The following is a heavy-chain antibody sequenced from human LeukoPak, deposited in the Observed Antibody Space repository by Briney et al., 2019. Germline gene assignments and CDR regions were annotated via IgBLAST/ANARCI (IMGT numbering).Heavy chain of an antibody. V-gene: IGHV3-21*01. CDR3: ARDLGFTYGSVLWY. CDR2: ISSSSSYI. CDR1: GFTFSSYS. D-gene: IGHD3-10*01. Sequence: GGSLRLSCAASGFTFSSYSMNWVRQAPGNGLEWVSSISSSSSYIYYADSVKGRFTISRDNAKNSLYLQMNSLRAEDTAVYYCARDLGFTYGSVLWYWGQGTLVTVSS. J-gene: IGHJ4*02.